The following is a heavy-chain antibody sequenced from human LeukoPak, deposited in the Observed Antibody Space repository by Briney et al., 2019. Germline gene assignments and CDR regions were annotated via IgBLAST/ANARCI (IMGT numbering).Heavy chain of an antibody. Sequence: GGSLRLSCAASGFTFSSYGMHWVRQAPGKGLEWVAFIRYGGSNKYYADSVKGRFTISRDNSKSTLYLQMNSLRAEDTAVYYCAKPGGYYDSSGYFDYWGQGTLVTVSS. CDR3: AKPGGYYDSSGYFDY. J-gene: IGHJ4*02. V-gene: IGHV3-30*02. CDR1: GFTFSSYG. CDR2: IRYGGSNK. D-gene: IGHD3-22*01.